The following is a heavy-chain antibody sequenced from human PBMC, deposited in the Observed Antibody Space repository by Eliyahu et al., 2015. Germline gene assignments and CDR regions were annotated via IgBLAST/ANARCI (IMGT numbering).Heavy chain of an antibody. Sequence: EVQLVESGGGLTQPGRSLRLSCVGSGFDFDDFAMHWVRQVPGKGLEWVSGISWNSGEMGYADSXKGRFTISRDNARNTLHLQMTSLRPEXTALYYCAKGLNLAYDFGMDVWGRGTTVTVAS. J-gene: IGHJ6*02. CDR3: AKGLNLAYDFGMDV. CDR2: ISWNSGEM. CDR1: GFDFDDFA. V-gene: IGHV3-9*01. D-gene: IGHD3-16*01.